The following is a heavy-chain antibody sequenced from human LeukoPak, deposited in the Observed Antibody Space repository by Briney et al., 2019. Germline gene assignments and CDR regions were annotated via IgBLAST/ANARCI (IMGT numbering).Heavy chain of an antibody. Sequence: PSETLSLTCTVSGGSISSSSYYWGWIRQPPGKGLEWIGSIYYSGSTYYNPSLKSRVTISVDTSKNQFSLKLSSVTAADTAVYYRARHCSSTSCSYYYYYGMDVWGQGTTVTVSS. CDR3: ARHCSSTSCSYYYYYGMDV. CDR2: IYYSGST. CDR1: GGSISSSSYY. J-gene: IGHJ6*02. D-gene: IGHD2-2*01. V-gene: IGHV4-39*01.